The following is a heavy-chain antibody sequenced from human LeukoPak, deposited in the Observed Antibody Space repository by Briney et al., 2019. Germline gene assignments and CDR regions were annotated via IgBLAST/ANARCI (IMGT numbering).Heavy chain of an antibody. CDR1: GGSIISYY. J-gene: IGHJ4*02. D-gene: IGHD2-21*02. Sequence: PSETLSLTCTVSGGSIISYYWSWIRQPPGKGLEWIGYIYYSGSTNYNPSLKSRVTISVDTSKNQFSLKLSSVTAADTAVYYCARAPGRRLRYYFDYWGQGTLVTVSS. CDR2: IYYSGST. V-gene: IGHV4-59*01. CDR3: ARAPGRRLRYYFDY.